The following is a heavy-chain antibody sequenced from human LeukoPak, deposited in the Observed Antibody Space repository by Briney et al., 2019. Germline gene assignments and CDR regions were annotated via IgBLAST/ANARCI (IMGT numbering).Heavy chain of an antibody. D-gene: IGHD3-22*01. V-gene: IGHV4-59*01. J-gene: IGHJ4*02. Sequence: GSLRLSCAASGFTFSSYAMSWIRQPPGKGLEWIGYIYYSGSTNYNPSLKSRVTISVDTSKNQFSLKLSSVTAADTAVYYCVRDVHYYDTSGYYDYWGQGTLVTVSS. CDR2: IYYSGST. CDR1: GFTFSSYA. CDR3: VRDVHYYDTSGYYDY.